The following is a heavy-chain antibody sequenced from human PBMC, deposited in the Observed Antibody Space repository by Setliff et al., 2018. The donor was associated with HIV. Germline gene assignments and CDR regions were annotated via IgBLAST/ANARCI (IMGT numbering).Heavy chain of an antibody. V-gene: IGHV1-45*02. Sequence: ASVKVSCKASGYIFTYRYLHWVRQAPGQALEWMGWITPYNGNTNYAQKFQERVTITRDTSLNPVYMELRSLRSEDTGMYYCARSSRANEAFDVWGQGTMVTVSS. CDR1: GYIFTYRY. J-gene: IGHJ3*01. CDR3: ARSSRANEAFDV. CDR2: ITPYNGNT.